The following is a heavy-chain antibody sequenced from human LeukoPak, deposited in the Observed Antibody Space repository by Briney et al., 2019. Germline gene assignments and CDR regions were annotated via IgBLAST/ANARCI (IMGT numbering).Heavy chain of an antibody. CDR1: GFTFSSYG. J-gene: IGHJ4*02. V-gene: IGHV3-33*01. D-gene: IGHD6-19*01. Sequence: GGSETLFCAASGFTFSSYGMHWVRQAPGKGLEWVAFIWYDGSNKYYAVSVKGRFTISRDNSKNTLYLQMNSLRAEDTAVYYCARDRIAVAGYYFDCWGRGTLVSVPS. CDR3: ARDRIAVAGYYFDC. CDR2: IWYDGSNK.